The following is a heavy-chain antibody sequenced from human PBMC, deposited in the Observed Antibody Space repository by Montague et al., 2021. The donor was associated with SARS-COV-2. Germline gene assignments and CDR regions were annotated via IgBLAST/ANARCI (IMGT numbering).Heavy chain of an antibody. J-gene: IGHJ4*02. CDR3: ATNKYCTLHDCLHGCHFFDY. V-gene: IGHV3-48*03. CDR2: ISSSGATK. D-gene: IGHD2-8*01. CDR1: GIAFFNFA. Sequence: SLRLSCAASGIAFFNFAMAWVRQAPGRGLEWISDISSSGATKYYADSLKGRFTISRDNIQKSLYLQMNSLRAEDTAVYYCATNKYCTLHDCLHGCHFFDYWGQGTLVTVSS.